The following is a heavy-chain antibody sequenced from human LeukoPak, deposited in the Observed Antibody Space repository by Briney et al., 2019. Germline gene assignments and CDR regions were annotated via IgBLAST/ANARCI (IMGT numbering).Heavy chain of an antibody. V-gene: IGHV3-48*03. Sequence: GGSLRLSCAASGFTFSSYEMNWVRQAPGKGLEWVSYISSSGSTICYADSVKGRFTISRDNAKNSLYLQMNSLRAEDTAVYYCASEGGYGYVGYFDYWGQGTLVTVSS. CDR3: ASEGGYGYVGYFDY. D-gene: IGHD5-18*01. CDR2: ISSSGSTI. J-gene: IGHJ4*02. CDR1: GFTFSSYE.